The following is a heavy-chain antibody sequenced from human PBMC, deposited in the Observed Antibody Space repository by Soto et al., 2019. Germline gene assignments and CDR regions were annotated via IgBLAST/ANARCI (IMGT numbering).Heavy chain of an antibody. J-gene: IGHJ5*02. D-gene: IGHD3-3*01. CDR2: IYTSGST. Sequence: SETLSLTCTVSGGSISSYYWSWIRQPAGKGLEWIGRIYTSGSTNYNPSLKSRVTMSVDTSKNQFSLKLSSVTAADTAVYYCARGISIFGVVISTGGYNWFDPWGQGTLVTVSS. V-gene: IGHV4-4*07. CDR1: GGSISSYY. CDR3: ARGISIFGVVISTGGYNWFDP.